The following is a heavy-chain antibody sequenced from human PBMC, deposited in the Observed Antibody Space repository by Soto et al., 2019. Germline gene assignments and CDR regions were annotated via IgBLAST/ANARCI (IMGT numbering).Heavy chain of an antibody. Sequence: PSETLSLTCTVSGGSISSSSYYWGWIRQPPGKGLEWIGSIYYSGSTYYNPSLKSRVTISVDTSKNQFSLKLSSVTAADTAVYYCARMVPASLFDYWGQGTLVPVSS. J-gene: IGHJ4*02. D-gene: IGHD2-8*01. CDR1: GGSISSSSYY. V-gene: IGHV4-39*01. CDR2: IYYSGST. CDR3: ARMVPASLFDY.